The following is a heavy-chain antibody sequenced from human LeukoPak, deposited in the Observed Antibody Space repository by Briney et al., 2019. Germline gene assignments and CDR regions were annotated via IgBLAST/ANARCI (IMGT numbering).Heavy chain of an antibody. Sequence: GGSLRLSCAASGFTFSSYSMNWVRQAPGKGLEWVSSISSSSSYRYYADSVKGRFTISRDNAKNSLFLQMNSLRAEDTAVYYCARVYSSSSRPEYYYYYYMDVWGKGTTVTVSS. CDR2: ISSSSSYR. D-gene: IGHD6-6*01. CDR1: GFTFSSYS. J-gene: IGHJ6*03. CDR3: ARVYSSSSRPEYYYYYYMDV. V-gene: IGHV3-21*01.